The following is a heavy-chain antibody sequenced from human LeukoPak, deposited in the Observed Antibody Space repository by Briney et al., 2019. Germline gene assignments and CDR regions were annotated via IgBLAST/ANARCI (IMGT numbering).Heavy chain of an antibody. CDR3: ASDRRYCSGGSCYSGSFDY. J-gene: IGHJ4*02. D-gene: IGHD2-15*01. V-gene: IGHV3-30*04. Sequence: PGGSLRLSCAASGFTFSSYAMHWVRQAPGKGLEWVAVISYDGSNKYYADSVKGRFTISRDNSKNTLYLQMNSLRAEDTAVYYCASDRRYCSGGSCYSGSFDYWGQGTLVTVSS. CDR2: ISYDGSNK. CDR1: GFTFSSYA.